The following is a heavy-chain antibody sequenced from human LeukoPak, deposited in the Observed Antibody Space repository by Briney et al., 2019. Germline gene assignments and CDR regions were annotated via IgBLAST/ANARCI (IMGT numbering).Heavy chain of an antibody. CDR1: GGTFSSYA. CDR3: ARESESYDSSGSTFKY. J-gene: IGHJ4*02. Sequence: ASVKVSCKASGGTFSSYAISWVRQAPGQGLEWMGGIIPIFGTANYAQKFQGRVTITADKSTSTAYMELSSLRSEDTAVFYCARESESYDSSGSTFKYWGQGTLVTVSS. CDR2: IIPIFGTA. V-gene: IGHV1-69*06. D-gene: IGHD3-22*01.